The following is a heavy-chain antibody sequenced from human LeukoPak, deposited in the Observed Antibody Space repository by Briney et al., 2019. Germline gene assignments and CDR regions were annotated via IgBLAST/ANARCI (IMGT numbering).Heavy chain of an antibody. D-gene: IGHD4-11*01. V-gene: IGHV3-23*01. Sequence: PGGSLRLSCAASGFTFSSYAMSWVRQGPGKGLEWVSAISGSGGTTFYADSVKGRFTISRDNAKNTLYLQMNSLRAEDTAVYYCASSTVTPYYYYYYMDVWGKGTTVTVSS. CDR2: ISGSGGTT. J-gene: IGHJ6*03. CDR1: GFTFSSYA. CDR3: ASSTVTPYYYYYYMDV.